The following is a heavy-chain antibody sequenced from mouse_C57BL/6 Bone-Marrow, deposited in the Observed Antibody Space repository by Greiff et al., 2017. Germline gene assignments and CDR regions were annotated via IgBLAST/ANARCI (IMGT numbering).Heavy chain of an antibody. J-gene: IGHJ4*01. D-gene: IGHD6-1*01. Sequence: EVQLQQSGPVLVKPGASVKMSCKASGYTFTDYYMNWVKQSHGKSLEWIGVINPYNGGTSYNQKFKGKATLTVDKSSSPAYMELNSLTSEDSAVYYCARAVPLYYAMDYWGQGTSVTVSS. V-gene: IGHV1-19*01. CDR3: ARAVPLYYAMDY. CDR1: GYTFTDYY. CDR2: INPYNGGT.